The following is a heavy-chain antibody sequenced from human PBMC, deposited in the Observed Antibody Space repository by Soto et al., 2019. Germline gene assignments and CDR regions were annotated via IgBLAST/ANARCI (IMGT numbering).Heavy chain of an antibody. D-gene: IGHD2-15*01. CDR3: ARGQVVAAQH. CDR2: IYHGST. CDR1: GGSISSGGYS. J-gene: IGHJ4*02. V-gene: IGHV4-30-2*01. Sequence: QLQLQESGSGLVKPSQTLSLTCAVSGGSISSGGYSWYWIRQPPGKGLEWIGYIYHGSTYYNPSLKRRATISVARAKNPLSLKLSSVTAADTAVYYCARGQVVAAQHWGQGTLVTVSS.